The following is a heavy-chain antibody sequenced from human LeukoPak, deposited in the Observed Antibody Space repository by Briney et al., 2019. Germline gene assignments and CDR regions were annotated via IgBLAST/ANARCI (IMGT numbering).Heavy chain of an antibody. J-gene: IGHJ5*02. V-gene: IGHV3-23*01. CDR2: ISGSGGST. CDR1: GFTFSSYA. D-gene: IGHD1-14*01. CDR3: AKKYNTGLDP. Sequence: GGSLRLSCAASGFTFSSYAMSWVRQAPGKGLEWVSDISGSGGSTYYADSVEGRFTISRDNSKNTLYLQMNSLRVEDTAVYYCAKKYNTGLDPWGQGTLVTVSS.